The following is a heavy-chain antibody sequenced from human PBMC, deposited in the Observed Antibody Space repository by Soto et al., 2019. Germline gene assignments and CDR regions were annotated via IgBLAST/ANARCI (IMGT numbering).Heavy chain of an antibody. D-gene: IGHD6-13*01. V-gene: IGHV5-51*01. CDR1: GYTFTSHW. CDR2: IYPGDSDT. CDR3: ARHSGVTYSSSHMYYYAMDV. J-gene: IGHJ6*02. Sequence: KISCKASGYTFTSHWVGWVRQMPGKGLEWMGFIYPGDSDTRYSPSFRGQVTISADKSISTAYLQWSSLRASDTAMYYCARHSGVTYSSSHMYYYAMDVWGQGTTVTVSS.